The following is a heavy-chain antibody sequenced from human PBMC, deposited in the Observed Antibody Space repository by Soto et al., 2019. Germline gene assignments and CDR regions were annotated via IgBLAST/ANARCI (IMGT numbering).Heavy chain of an antibody. CDR2: INPNSGGT. J-gene: IGHJ6*02. CDR1: GYTFTDYY. D-gene: IGHD3-10*01. Sequence: XSVKVCCTASGYTFTDYYMHLVRQAPGQGLECMGWINPNSGGTNYAQKFQGRVTMTRDTSISTAYMELSRLRSDDTAVYYCASYMVRGGGGYYGMDVWGQGTTVTVSS. CDR3: ASYMVRGGGGYYGMDV. V-gene: IGHV1-2*02.